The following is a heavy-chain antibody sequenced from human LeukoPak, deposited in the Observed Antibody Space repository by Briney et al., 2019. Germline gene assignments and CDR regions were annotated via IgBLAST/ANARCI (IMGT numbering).Heavy chain of an antibody. CDR3: ARTGPIAVAITASIDI. CDR1: GGTFISYA. CDR2: IIPILGIA. Sequence: SVKVSCKASGGTFISYAISWVRQAPGQGLEWMGRIIPILGIANYAQKFQGRVTITADKSTSTAYMELSSLRSEDTAVYYCARTGPIAVAITASIDIWGQGTMVTVSS. J-gene: IGHJ3*02. D-gene: IGHD6-19*01. V-gene: IGHV1-69*04.